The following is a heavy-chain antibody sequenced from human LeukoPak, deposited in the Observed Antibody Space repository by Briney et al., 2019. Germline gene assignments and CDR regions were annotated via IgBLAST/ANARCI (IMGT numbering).Heavy chain of an antibody. CDR1: GFTFSSYW. CDR2: IKQHGSET. D-gene: IGHD2-15*01. J-gene: IGHJ4*02. V-gene: IGHV3-7*04. CDR3: ARDYRSGATCYDGY. Sequence: GGSLSLSCAASGFTFSSYWMSWVRQAPGKGLEWVANIKQHGSETYYVDSVRGRFTISRDNAKNSVYLQMNSLRAEDTAVYYCARDYRSGATCYDGYWGQGTLVTVSS.